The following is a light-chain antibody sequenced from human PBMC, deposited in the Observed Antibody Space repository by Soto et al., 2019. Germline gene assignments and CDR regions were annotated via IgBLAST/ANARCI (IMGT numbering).Light chain of an antibody. V-gene: IGKV3-20*01. CDR1: QSVSRSY. CDR2: GTS. CDR3: QQYGTSPYS. J-gene: IGKJ2*03. Sequence: EIVLTQSPGTLSLSPGERATLSCRASQSVSRSYLAWYRQKPGQPARLLMSGTSSRAPGIPERFSGSGSGTDFTLTISRLEPEDFAVYYCQQYGTSPYSFVPGIKLAMK.